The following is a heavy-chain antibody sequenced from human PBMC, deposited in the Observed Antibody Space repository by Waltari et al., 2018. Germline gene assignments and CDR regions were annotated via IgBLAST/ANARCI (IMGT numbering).Heavy chain of an antibody. Sequence: EVQLVESGGGLVQPGGSLRLSCAASGFTFSSYSMNWVRQAPGKGLEWVSYISSSSSTIYDADSVKGRFTISRDNAKNSLYLQRNSLRAEDTAVYYCARERQQLDYNWFDPWGQGTLVTVSS. D-gene: IGHD6-13*01. CDR3: ARERQQLDYNWFDP. J-gene: IGHJ5*02. CDR2: ISSSSSTI. CDR1: GFTFSSYS. V-gene: IGHV3-48*01.